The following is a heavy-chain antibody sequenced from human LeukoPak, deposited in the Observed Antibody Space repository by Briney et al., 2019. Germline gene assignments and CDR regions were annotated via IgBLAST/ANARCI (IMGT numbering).Heavy chain of an antibody. CDR1: GFTFRSFD. D-gene: IGHD6-19*01. V-gene: IGHV3-33*01. Sequence: GSLRLSCSASGFTFRSFDMHWVRQAPGKGLEWVAVIWYEGNNQYYADSVKGRFTISRDNSKDTLYLQMGSLRAEDMAVYYCARDLSSGNYYYGMDVWGQGTTVTVSS. CDR3: ARDLSSGNYYYGMDV. J-gene: IGHJ6*02. CDR2: IWYEGNNQ.